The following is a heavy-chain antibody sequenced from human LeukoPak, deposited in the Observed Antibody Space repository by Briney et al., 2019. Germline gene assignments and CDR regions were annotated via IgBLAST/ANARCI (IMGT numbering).Heavy chain of an antibody. CDR1: GGSFSGYY. J-gene: IGHJ4*02. V-gene: IGHV4-34*01. Sequence: PSETLSLTCAVYGGSFSGYYWSWIRQPPGKGLEWIGEINHSGSTNYNPSLKSRVTISVDTSKNQSSLKLSSVTAADTAVYYCARGSGNSWIQLSLYFDYWGQGTLVTVSS. D-gene: IGHD5-18*01. CDR3: ARGSGNSWIQLSLYFDY. CDR2: INHSGST.